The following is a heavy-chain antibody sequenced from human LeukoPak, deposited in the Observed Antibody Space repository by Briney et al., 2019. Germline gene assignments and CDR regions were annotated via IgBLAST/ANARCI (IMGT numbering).Heavy chain of an antibody. CDR3: ARDRGAAAGNPLLDAFDI. CDR2: ISAYNGNT. J-gene: IGHJ3*02. D-gene: IGHD6-13*01. CDR1: GYSFTSNV. Sequence: ASVKVSCKASGYSFTSNVISWVRQAPGQGLEWMGWISAYNGNTNYAQKLQGRVTITADESTSTAYMELSSLRSEDTAVYYCARDRGAAAGNPLLDAFDIWGQGTMVTVSS. V-gene: IGHV1-18*01.